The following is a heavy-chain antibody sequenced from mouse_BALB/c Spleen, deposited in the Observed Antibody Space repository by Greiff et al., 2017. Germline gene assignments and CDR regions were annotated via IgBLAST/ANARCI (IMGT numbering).Heavy chain of an antibody. CDR2: ISYSGST. CDR1: GYSITSDYA. D-gene: IGHD1-1*01. Sequence: EVKVEESGPGLVKPSQSLSLTCTVTGYSITSDYAWNWIRQFPGNKLEWMGYISYSGSTSYNPSLKSRISITRDTSKNQFFLQLNSVTTEDTATYYCARYELLRYSYAMDYWGQGTSVTVSA. V-gene: IGHV3-2*02. J-gene: IGHJ4*01. CDR3: ARYELLRYSYAMDY.